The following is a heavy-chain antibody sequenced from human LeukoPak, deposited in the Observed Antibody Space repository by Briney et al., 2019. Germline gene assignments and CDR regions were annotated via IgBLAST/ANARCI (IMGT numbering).Heavy chain of an antibody. Sequence: SETLSLTCTVSGGSITSGSYYWTWIRQSAGNGLEWIGRVYSGGATNYNPSLKSRLTISLDTSSNQFSLRLTSVTAADTAVYYCARATAYKYYFYMDVWGNGTAVIISS. V-gene: IGHV4-61*02. J-gene: IGHJ6*03. CDR3: ARATAYKYYFYMDV. D-gene: IGHD5-24*01. CDR2: VYSGGAT. CDR1: GGSITSGSYY.